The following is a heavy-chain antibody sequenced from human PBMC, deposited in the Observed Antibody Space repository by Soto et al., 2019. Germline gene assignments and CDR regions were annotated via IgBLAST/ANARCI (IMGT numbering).Heavy chain of an antibody. Sequence: LRLSCAASGFTFSSYAMSWVRQAPGKGLEWVSAISGSGDSTYYADSVKGRFTISRDNSKNTLYLQMNSLRAEDTAVYYCAFYDFWSGYSRQYGMDVWGQGTTVTVSS. J-gene: IGHJ6*02. CDR2: ISGSGDST. D-gene: IGHD3-3*01. V-gene: IGHV3-23*01. CDR1: GFTFSSYA. CDR3: AFYDFWSGYSRQYGMDV.